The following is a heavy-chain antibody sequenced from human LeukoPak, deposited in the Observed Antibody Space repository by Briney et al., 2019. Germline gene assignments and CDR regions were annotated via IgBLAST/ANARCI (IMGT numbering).Heavy chain of an antibody. Sequence: GGSLRLSCAASGFTFDDYAMHWVRQAPGKGLEWVSGISWNSGSIGYADSVKGRFTISRDNAKNSLYLQMNSLRDEDAAVYYCAKDPSLVPMIGHFDSWGQGALVTVSS. CDR2: ISWNSGSI. V-gene: IGHV3-9*01. CDR1: GFTFDDYA. J-gene: IGHJ4*02. CDR3: AKDPSLVPMIGHFDS. D-gene: IGHD3-22*01.